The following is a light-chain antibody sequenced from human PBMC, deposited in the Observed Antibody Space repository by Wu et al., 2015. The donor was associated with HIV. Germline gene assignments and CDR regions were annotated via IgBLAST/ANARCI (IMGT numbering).Light chain of an antibody. Sequence: EIVLRQFPSTQSLSPGERALFSCRASQRLSSRSLAWYQQKRGQPPRLLISGASIRATGIPDKFSGAGAGTDFSLIISGLEPEDSAVYYCQQRSSWPPYSFGQGTRLEI. J-gene: IGKJ2*03. CDR2: GAS. V-gene: IGKV3D-20*02. CDR3: QQRSSWPPYS. CDR1: QRLSSRS.